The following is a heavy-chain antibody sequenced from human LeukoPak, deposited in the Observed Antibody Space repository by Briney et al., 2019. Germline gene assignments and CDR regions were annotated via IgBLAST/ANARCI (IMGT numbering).Heavy chain of an antibody. J-gene: IGHJ3*01. V-gene: IGHV3-7*01. CDR2: INEDGSEK. CDR3: ASEINWGSGAFDV. CDR1: GFMFSNFW. D-gene: IGHD7-27*01. Sequence: GESLRLPCVGSGFMFSNFWMTWVRQAPGKGLEWVANINEDGSEKHYVDSMKGRFTISRDNAKNSLYLQMNSLSAEDTAVYYCASEINWGSGAFDVWGQGTMVTVSS.